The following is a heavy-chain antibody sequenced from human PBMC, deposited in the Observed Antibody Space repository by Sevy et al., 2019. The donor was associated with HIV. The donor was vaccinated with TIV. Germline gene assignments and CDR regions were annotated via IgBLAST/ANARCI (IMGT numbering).Heavy chain of an antibody. V-gene: IGHV1-2*02. CDR2: INPNSGGT. CDR3: AKTHNDSSEYYFDF. J-gene: IGHJ4*02. Sequence: ASVKVSCKASGYTFTGYYMHWVRQAPGQGLEWMGWINPNSGGTNYAQKFQGRVTMTRDTSISTAYMELSRLRSDDTAVYYCAKTHNDSSEYYFDFWGQGTLVTVSS. CDR1: GYTFTGYY. D-gene: IGHD3-22*01.